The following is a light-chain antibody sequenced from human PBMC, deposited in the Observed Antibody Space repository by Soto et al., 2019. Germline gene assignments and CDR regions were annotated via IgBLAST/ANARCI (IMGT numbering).Light chain of an antibody. J-gene: IGLJ1*01. Sequence: QSALTQPASVSGSPGQSITISCTGTSSDVGGYNYVSWYQQHPGKAPKLMIYDVSNRASGVSNRFSGSKSGNTASLTISGLQAEDEADHYCSSYTSSILYVFGTGTKQTVL. CDR1: SSDVGGYNY. CDR2: DVS. V-gene: IGLV2-14*01. CDR3: SSYTSSILYV.